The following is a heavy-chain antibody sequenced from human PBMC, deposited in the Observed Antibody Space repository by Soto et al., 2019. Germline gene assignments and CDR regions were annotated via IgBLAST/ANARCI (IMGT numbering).Heavy chain of an antibody. CDR2: ISGSGFKK. D-gene: IGHD1-26*01. J-gene: IGHJ5*02. CDR3: AKNQGVELVPLATVDWFDP. CDR1: GFIFENFG. V-gene: IGHV3-23*01. Sequence: PGGSLGIGCASSGFIFENFGMSWVRQAPGKGLELISSISGSGFKKYYADSVKGRFTISRDNSKSTVYLELNNLSAEDTAVYHCAKNQGVELVPLATVDWFDPWGQGSVVTVSS.